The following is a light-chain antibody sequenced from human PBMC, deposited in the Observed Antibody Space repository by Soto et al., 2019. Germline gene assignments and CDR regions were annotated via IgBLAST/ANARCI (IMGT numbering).Light chain of an antibody. Sequence: QSVLTQPPSVSGAPGQRVTISCTGSSSNIGAGYDVHWYQQLPGTAPKLLIYGNSNRPSGVPDRFSGSKSGTSASLAITGLQAEDEADYYCQTYDSNLSGSEFGGGTKLTVL. V-gene: IGLV1-40*01. CDR3: QTYDSNLSGSE. CDR1: SSNIGAGYD. CDR2: GNS. J-gene: IGLJ2*01.